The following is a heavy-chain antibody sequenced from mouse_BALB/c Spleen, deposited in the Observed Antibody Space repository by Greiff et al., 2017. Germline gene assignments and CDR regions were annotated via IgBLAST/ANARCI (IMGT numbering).Heavy chain of an antibody. J-gene: IGHJ2*01. V-gene: IGHV3-2*02. Sequence: EVKLMESGPGLVKPSQSLSLTCTVTGYSITSDYAWNWIRQFPGNKLEWMGYISYSGSTSYNPSLKSRISITRDTSKHQFFLQLNSVTTEDTATYYCAGGLRLYFDYWGQGTTLTVSS. CDR1: GYSITSDYA. D-gene: IGHD2-2*01. CDR3: AGGLRLYFDY. CDR2: ISYSGST.